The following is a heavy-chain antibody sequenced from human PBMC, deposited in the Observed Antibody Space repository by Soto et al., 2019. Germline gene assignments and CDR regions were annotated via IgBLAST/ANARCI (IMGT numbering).Heavy chain of an antibody. V-gene: IGHV4-4*09. J-gene: IGHJ5*02. CDR1: GGSIRDDY. D-gene: IGHD3-22*01. Sequence: LETLSLTCRVSGGSIRDDYGSWIRQPPGRRLEWIGYMYKGGSINYNPSLKSRVTFSVDTSKNQFSLKLSSVTAADTAVYYCARSYYDRSGYAVDPWGHGTLVTVSS. CDR2: MYKGGSI. CDR3: ARSYYDRSGYAVDP.